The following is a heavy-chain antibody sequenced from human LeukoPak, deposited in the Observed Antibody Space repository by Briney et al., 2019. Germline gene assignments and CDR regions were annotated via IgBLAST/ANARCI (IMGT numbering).Heavy chain of an antibody. CDR1: GGSFSGYY. V-gene: IGHV4-34*01. D-gene: IGHD2-2*02. CDR3: VRGGPYNY. J-gene: IGHJ4*02. Sequence: SETLSLTCAVYGGSFSGYYWSWIRQPPGKGLEWIGEINHSGSTNYNPSLKSRVTISVDTSKNQFSPKLSSVTAADTAVYYCVRGGPYNYWGQGTLVTVSS. CDR2: INHSGST.